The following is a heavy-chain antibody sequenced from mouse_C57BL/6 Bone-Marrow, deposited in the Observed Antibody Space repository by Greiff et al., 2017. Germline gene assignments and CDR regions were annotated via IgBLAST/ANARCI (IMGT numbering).Heavy chain of an antibody. Sequence: VQLQESGAALVRPGSSVKLSCKASGYTFTSYWMDWVKQRPGQGLDWIGNIYPSDSEPPSPQTFKDKATLTVDNSSSTAYMQLSSLTSEDSAVYYCARGGDYSNLFAYWAQGSLVTFSA. CDR3: ARGGDYSNLFAY. CDR2: IYPSDSEP. CDR1: GYTFTSYW. V-gene: IGHV1-61*01. J-gene: IGHJ3*01. D-gene: IGHD2-5*01.